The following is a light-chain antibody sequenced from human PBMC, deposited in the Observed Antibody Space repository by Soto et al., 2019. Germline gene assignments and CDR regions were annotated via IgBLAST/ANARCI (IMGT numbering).Light chain of an antibody. Sequence: ELVLTQSPGTLSLSPGDRATLSCRASQSVRSNYLAWYQPKPGQAPRLLLYGASSRATGILDRFSGSRSATDFPRTISRLEPEDFAAYYSQQYDISPPLTFGGGTKVEIK. J-gene: IGKJ4*01. CDR1: QSVRSNY. CDR3: QQYDISPPLT. CDR2: GAS. V-gene: IGKV3-20*01.